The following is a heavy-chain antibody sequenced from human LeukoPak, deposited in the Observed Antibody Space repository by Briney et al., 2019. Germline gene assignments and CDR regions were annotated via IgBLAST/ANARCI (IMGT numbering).Heavy chain of an antibody. CDR2: IYHTGST. J-gene: IGHJ4*02. CDR3: ASRKLGNDY. V-gene: IGHV4-59*02. D-gene: IGHD7-27*01. Sequence: SETLSLTCTISGGSVSDYYWSWIRQSPGKGLEWIGYIYHTGSTSYSPSLKSRVTISADTSQNQFSLKLSPVTAADTAVYYCASRKLGNDYWGQGTLVTVSS. CDR1: GGSVSDYY.